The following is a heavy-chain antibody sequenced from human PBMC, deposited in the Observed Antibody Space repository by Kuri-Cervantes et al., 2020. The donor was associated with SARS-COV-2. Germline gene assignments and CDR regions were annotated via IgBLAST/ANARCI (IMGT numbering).Heavy chain of an antibody. CDR3: ARDIVPVGATYDAFDI. CDR2: ILYDGSNK. D-gene: IGHD1-26*01. CDR1: GFTFSDYH. Sequence: GGSLRLSCAASGFTFSDYHMSWVRQAPGKGLEWVAVILYDGSNKYYADSVKGRFTISRDNSKNTLYLQMNSLRAEDTAVYYCARDIVPVGATYDAFDIWGQGTMVTVSS. V-gene: IGHV3-30-3*01. J-gene: IGHJ3*02.